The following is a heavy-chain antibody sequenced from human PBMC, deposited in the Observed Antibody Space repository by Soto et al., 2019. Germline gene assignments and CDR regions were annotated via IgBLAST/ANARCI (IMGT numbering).Heavy chain of an antibody. CDR3: ARGMGSPDY. J-gene: IGHJ4*02. CDR1: GGSISSYY. Sequence: QVQLQESGPGLVKPSETLSLTCTVSGGSISSYYWSWIRQPPGKGLEWIAYIYYTGSPNYNPSLRSRVTISVDTSKNQFSLKLNSVTPADTAVYYCARGMGSPDYWGQGTLVTVSS. V-gene: IGHV4-59*01. CDR2: IYYTGSP. D-gene: IGHD1-26*01.